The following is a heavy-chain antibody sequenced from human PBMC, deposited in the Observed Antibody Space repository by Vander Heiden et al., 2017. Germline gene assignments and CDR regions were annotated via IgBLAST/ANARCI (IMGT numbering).Heavy chain of an antibody. CDR2: INAGNGNT. Sequence: QVQVVQSGAEVKKPGASVKVSCKASGDSFAMYAMPWVRQAPGQRLEWMGWINAGNGNTKYSEKFQGRISITRDTSASTAYVELSSLRSEDTAVYYCAIYCSGGRCFTQRDYYYSLDVWGQGTTVTVSS. CDR3: AIYCSGGRCFTQRDYYYSLDV. V-gene: IGHV1-3*01. J-gene: IGHJ6*02. CDR1: GDSFAMYA. D-gene: IGHD2-15*01.